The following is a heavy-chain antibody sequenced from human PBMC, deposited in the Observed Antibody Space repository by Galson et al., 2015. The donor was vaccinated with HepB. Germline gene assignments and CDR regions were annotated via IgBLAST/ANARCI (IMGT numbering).Heavy chain of an antibody. Sequence: SLRLSCAASGFTFSSYSMNWVRQAPGKGLEWVSSISSSSSYIYYADSVKGRFTISRDNAKNSLYLQMNSLRAEDTAVYYCARIAGERYAFDIWGQGTMVTVSS. CDR3: ARIAGERYAFDI. J-gene: IGHJ3*02. V-gene: IGHV3-21*01. CDR1: GFTFSSYS. D-gene: IGHD2-21*01. CDR2: ISSSSSYI.